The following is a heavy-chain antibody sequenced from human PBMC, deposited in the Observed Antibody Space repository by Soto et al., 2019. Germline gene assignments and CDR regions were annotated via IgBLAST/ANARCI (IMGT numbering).Heavy chain of an antibody. CDR1: GFTFSSYG. V-gene: IGHV3-30*18. CDR3: AKEYDFSSGYYTNWFDP. J-gene: IGHJ5*02. D-gene: IGHD3-3*01. Sequence: GGSLRLSCAASGFTFSSYGMHWVRQAPGKGLEWVAVMSYDGSNKYYADSVKGRFTISRDNSKKTLYLQMNSLRAEDTAVYYCAKEYDFSSGYYTNWFDPWGQGTLVTVSS. CDR2: MSYDGSNK.